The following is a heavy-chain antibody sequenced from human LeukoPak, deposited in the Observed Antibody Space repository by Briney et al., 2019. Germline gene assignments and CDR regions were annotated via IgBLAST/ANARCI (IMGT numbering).Heavy chain of an antibody. J-gene: IGHJ4*02. CDR3: ARDGYYGSGSLPDY. Sequence: PSETLSLTCAVYGGSFSGYYWSWIRQPPGKGLEWIGEINHSGSTNYNPSLKSRVTISVDTSKNQFSLKLSSVTAADTAVYYCARDGYYGSGSLPDYWGQGTLVTVSS. V-gene: IGHV4-34*01. CDR2: INHSGST. D-gene: IGHD3-10*01. CDR1: GGSFSGYY.